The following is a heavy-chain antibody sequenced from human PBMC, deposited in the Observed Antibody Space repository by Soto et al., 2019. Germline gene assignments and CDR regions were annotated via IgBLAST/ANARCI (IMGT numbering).Heavy chain of an antibody. CDR1: GYTFSSYG. D-gene: IGHD3-3*01. CDR3: AKMWVFGVVILSYYYYYGMDV. V-gene: IGHV3-30*18. J-gene: IGHJ6*02. CDR2: ISYDGSNK. Sequence: GGSLRLSCAASGYTFSSYGMHWVRQAPGKGLEWVAVISYDGSNKYYADSVKGRFTISRDNSKNTLYLQMNSLRAEDKAVYYSAKMWVFGVVILSYYYYYGMDVWGQGTTVTVSS.